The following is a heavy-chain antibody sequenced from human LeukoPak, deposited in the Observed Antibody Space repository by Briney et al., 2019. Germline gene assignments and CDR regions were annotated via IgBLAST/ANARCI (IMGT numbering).Heavy chain of an antibody. CDR1: GGSISSTSYY. Sequence: PSETLSLTCTVSGGSISSTSYYWGWIRQPPGKGLEWIGSMYYRGSTYYNPSLKSRVTISIDTSKNQFSLKLSSVTAADTSVYYCARMTTIGGYYIDNWGQGTLVTVSS. CDR3: ARMTTIGGYYIDN. CDR2: MYYRGST. D-gene: IGHD5-24*01. J-gene: IGHJ4*02. V-gene: IGHV4-39*01.